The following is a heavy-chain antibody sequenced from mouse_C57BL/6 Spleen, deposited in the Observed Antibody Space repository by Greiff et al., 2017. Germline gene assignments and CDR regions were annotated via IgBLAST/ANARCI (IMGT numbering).Heavy chain of an antibody. CDR1: GYTFTDYY. J-gene: IGHJ1*03. D-gene: IGHD1-1*01. CDR2: IYPGSGNT. Sequence: VKLQESGAELVRPGASVKLSCKASGYTFTDYYINWVKQRPGQGLEWIARIYPGSGNTYYNEKFKGKATLTAEKSSSTAYMQLSSLTSEDSAVYFCAREGLYYGSSYVGYFDVWGTGTTVTVSS. CDR3: AREGLYYGSSYVGYFDV. V-gene: IGHV1-76*01.